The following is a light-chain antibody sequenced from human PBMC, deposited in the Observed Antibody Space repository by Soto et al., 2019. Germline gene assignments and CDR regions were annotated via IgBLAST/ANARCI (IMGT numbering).Light chain of an antibody. CDR2: KAS. V-gene: IGKV1-5*03. Sequence: DIQMTQSPSALSASVGDRVTITCRASQTISSWLAWYQQKPGKAPKLLIYKASTLKSGVPSRFSGSGAGTAFTRTISSLQHDDVTTYCCQHYNSYSEAFGQGTKVDIK. CDR1: QTISSW. J-gene: IGKJ1*01. CDR3: QHYNSYSEA.